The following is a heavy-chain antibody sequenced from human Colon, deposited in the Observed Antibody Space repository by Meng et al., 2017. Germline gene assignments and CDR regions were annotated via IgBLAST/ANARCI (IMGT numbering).Heavy chain of an antibody. J-gene: IGHJ4*02. Sequence: GESLKISCTASGFTFSDYGVSWFRQAPGKGLEWVGFIRSEAFGGTAEYAASVEGRFTISRDDSKSIAYLQMNSLKTEDTAVYYCTRNFGDYRPIDFRGPGTLVTVSS. V-gene: IGHV3-49*03. CDR2: IRSEAFGGTA. D-gene: IGHD4-17*01. CDR1: GFTFSDYG. CDR3: TRNFGDYRPIDF.